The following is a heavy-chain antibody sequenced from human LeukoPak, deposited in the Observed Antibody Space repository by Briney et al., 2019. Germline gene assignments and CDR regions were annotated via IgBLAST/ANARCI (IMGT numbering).Heavy chain of an antibody. J-gene: IGHJ4*02. D-gene: IGHD3-10*01. CDR2: IKQDGSEK. CDR3: AKPLYSMVRGLFDY. V-gene: IGHV3-7*01. Sequence: AGGSLRLSCAASGFTFSSYWMSWVRQAPGKGLEWVANIKQDGSEKYYVDSVKGRFTISRDNAKNSLYLQMNSLRAEDTAVYYCAKPLYSMVRGLFDYWGQGTLVTVSS. CDR1: GFTFSSYW.